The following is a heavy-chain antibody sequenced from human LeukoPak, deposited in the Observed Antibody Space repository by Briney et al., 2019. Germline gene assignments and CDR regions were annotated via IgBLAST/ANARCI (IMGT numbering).Heavy chain of an antibody. CDR1: GFTFSSYA. J-gene: IGHJ3*02. V-gene: IGHV3-30-3*01. D-gene: IGHD1-1*01. Sequence: GGSLRLSCAASGFTFSSYAMHWVRQAPGKGLEWVAVISYDGSNKYYADSVKGRFTISRDNSKNTLYLQTNSLRAEDTAVYYCAKKLTTGPGPDAFDIWGQGTMVTVSS. CDR2: ISYDGSNK. CDR3: AKKLTTGPGPDAFDI.